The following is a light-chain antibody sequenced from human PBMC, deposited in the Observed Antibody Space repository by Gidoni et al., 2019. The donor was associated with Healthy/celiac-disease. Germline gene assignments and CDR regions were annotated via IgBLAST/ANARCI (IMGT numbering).Light chain of an antibody. CDR1: QSISSY. CDR3: QQSYSGTWK. J-gene: IGKJ1*01. Sequence: DIQMTQSPSSLSASVGDRVTITCRASQSISSYLNWYQQKPGKAPKLLIYAASSLQSGVPSRFSGSGSGTDFTLTISSLQPEDFATYYCQQSYSGTWKFXQGTKVEIK. CDR2: AAS. V-gene: IGKV1-39*01.